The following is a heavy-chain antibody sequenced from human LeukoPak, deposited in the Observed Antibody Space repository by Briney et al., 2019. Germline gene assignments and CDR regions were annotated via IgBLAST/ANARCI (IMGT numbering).Heavy chain of an antibody. D-gene: IGHD5-12*01. CDR1: GFTFSSYA. V-gene: IGHV3-23*01. CDR3: AKSGQDIVATIELDYFDY. J-gene: IGHJ4*02. CDR2: ISGSGGST. Sequence: GGSLRLSCAASGFTFSSYAMSWVRQAPGKGLEWVSAISGSGGSTYYADSVKGRFTISRDNSKNTLYLQMNSLRAEDTAVYYCAKSGQDIVATIELDYFDYWGQGTLVTVSS.